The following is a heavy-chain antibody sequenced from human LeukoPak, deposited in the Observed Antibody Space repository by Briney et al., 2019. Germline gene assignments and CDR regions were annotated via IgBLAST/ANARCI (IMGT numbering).Heavy chain of an antibody. CDR2: IIPILGIA. CDR3: ARDVADYRGNSD. D-gene: IGHD4-23*01. J-gene: IGHJ4*02. V-gene: IGHV1-69*04. Sequence: GASVKVSCKASGGTFSSYAISWVRQAPGQGLEWMGRIIPILGIANYAQKFQGRVTITADKSTSTAYMELSSLRSEDTAVYYCARDVADYRGNSDWGQGTLVTVSS. CDR1: GGTFSSYA.